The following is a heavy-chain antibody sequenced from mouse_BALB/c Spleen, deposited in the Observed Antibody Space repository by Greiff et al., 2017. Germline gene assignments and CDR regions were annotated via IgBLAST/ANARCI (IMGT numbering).Heavy chain of an antibody. CDR2: ISYSGST. CDR3: ARYTVVEGDYFDY. V-gene: IGHV3-8*02. J-gene: IGHJ2*01. D-gene: IGHD1-1*01. Sequence: VQLKQSGPSLVKPSQTLSLTCSVTGDSITSGYWNWIRKFPGNKLEYMGYISYSGSTYYNPSLKSRISITRDTSKNQYYLQLNSVTTEDTATYYCARYTVVEGDYFDYWGQGTTLTVSS. CDR1: GDSITSGY.